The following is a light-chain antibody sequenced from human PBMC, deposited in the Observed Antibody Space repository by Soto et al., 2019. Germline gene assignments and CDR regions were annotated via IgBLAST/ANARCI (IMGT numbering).Light chain of an antibody. V-gene: IGLV1-40*01. J-gene: IGLJ2*01. CDR2: GDN. Sequence: QSVLTQPPSVSGAPGQRVTIPCTGSSSNIVSYYDVHWYQQLPGTVSKLLIYGDNNRPSGVPNRFSGSKSGTSASLAITGIQAEDEAEYYCQSYDSSLSHVVFGGGTKLTVL. CDR3: QSYDSSLSHVV. CDR1: SSNIVSYYD.